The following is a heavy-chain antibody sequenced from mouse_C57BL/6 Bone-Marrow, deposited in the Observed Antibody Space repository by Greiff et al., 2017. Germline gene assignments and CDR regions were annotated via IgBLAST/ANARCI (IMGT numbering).Heavy chain of an antibody. D-gene: IGHD2-3*01. CDR3: ARAIYDGYYYYAMDY. CDR2: IDPANGNT. V-gene: IGHV14-3*01. CDR1: GFNIKNTY. J-gene: IGHJ4*01. Sequence: VQLKESVAELVRPGASVKLSCTASGFNIKNTYMHWVKQRPEQGLEWIGRIDPANGNTKYAPKFKGKATITADTTSNTAYLQLSILTSEDTAIYYCARAIYDGYYYYAMDYWGQGTSVTVSA.